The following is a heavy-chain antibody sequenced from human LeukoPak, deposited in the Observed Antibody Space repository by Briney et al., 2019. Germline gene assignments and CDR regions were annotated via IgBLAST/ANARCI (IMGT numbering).Heavy chain of an antibody. D-gene: IGHD3-3*01. CDR3: ARSRDDFWNGYHLVLDY. Sequence: PGGSLRLSCAASGFTISSYAMSWVRQAPGKGLEWVSGISGSGGSTYYADSVKGRFTISRDNSKNTLYLQMNSLRAEDTAVYYCARSRDDFWNGYHLVLDYWGQGTLVTVAS. V-gene: IGHV3-23*01. J-gene: IGHJ4*02. CDR1: GFTISSYA. CDR2: ISGSGGST.